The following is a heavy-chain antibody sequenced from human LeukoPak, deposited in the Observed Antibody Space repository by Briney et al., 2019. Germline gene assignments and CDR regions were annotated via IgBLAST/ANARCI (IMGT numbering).Heavy chain of an antibody. J-gene: IGHJ4*02. CDR1: GFTVSNIY. V-gene: IGHV3-53*01. CDR2: IYSGGST. Sequence: GGSLRLSCTASGFTVSNIYMSWVRQAPGKGLEWVSVIYSGGSTYYADSVKGRFTISRDNSKNTLSLQMYSLRAEDTAVYYCARHRPGQAIDYWGQGTLVTVSS. D-gene: IGHD1-14*01. CDR3: ARHRPGQAIDY.